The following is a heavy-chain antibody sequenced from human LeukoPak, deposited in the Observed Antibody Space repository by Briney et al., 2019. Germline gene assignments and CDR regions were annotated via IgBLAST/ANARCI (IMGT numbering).Heavy chain of an antibody. J-gene: IGHJ4*02. CDR1: GYSFTSYW. Sequence: GESLKISCKASGYSFTSYWIGWVRQMPGKGLEWMGIIYPGDSDTRYSPSFQGQVTISADKSISTAYLQWSSLKASDTAMYYCARQDYYDSSGYYFAFDYWGQGTLVTVSS. D-gene: IGHD3-22*01. CDR2: IYPGDSDT. CDR3: ARQDYYDSSGYYFAFDY. V-gene: IGHV5-51*01.